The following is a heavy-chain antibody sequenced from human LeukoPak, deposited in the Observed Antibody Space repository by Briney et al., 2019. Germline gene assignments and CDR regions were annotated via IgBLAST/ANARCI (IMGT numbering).Heavy chain of an antibody. V-gene: IGHV3-11*05. CDR3: ARDSTDSGYDSRYFDS. J-gene: IGHJ4*02. CDR1: GFTFGDYY. Sequence: PGGSLRLSCAASGFTFGDYYMSWIRQPPGKGLEWVSYISGLSSYTNYADSVKGRFTISRDSAKNSLYLQMNSLRAEDTAVYYCARDSTDSGYDSRYFDSWGQGTLVTVSP. CDR2: ISGLSSYT. D-gene: IGHD5-12*01.